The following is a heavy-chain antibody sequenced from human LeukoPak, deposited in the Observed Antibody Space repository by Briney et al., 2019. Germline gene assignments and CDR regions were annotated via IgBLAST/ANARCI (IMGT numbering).Heavy chain of an antibody. D-gene: IGHD6-19*01. V-gene: IGHV4-59*08. CDR3: ARMDRAVAGTIDY. CDR1: GGSISSYF. J-gene: IGHJ4*02. Sequence: SSETLSLTCTVSGGSISSYFWSWLRQPPGKGLEWIGYIYYSGSTNYNPSLKSRVTMSVDTPKNHFSLKLSSVTAADTAVYYCARMDRAVAGTIDYWGQGTLVTVSS. CDR2: IYYSGST.